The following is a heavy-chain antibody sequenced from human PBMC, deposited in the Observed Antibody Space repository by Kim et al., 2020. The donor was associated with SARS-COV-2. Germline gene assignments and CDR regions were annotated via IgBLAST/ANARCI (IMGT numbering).Heavy chain of an antibody. D-gene: IGHD3-22*01. V-gene: IGHV3-23*01. Sequence: GGSLRLSCAASGFTFSSYAMSWVRQAPGKGLEWVSAISGSGGSTYYADSVKGRFTISRDNSKNTLYLQMNSLRAEDTAVYYCAKGPTINYYDSSGYFNYWGQGTLVTVSS. CDR2: ISGSGGST. J-gene: IGHJ4*02. CDR1: GFTFSSYA. CDR3: AKGPTINYYDSSGYFNY.